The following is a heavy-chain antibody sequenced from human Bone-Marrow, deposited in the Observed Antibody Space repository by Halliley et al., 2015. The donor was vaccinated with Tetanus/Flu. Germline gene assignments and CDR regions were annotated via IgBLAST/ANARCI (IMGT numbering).Heavy chain of an antibody. V-gene: IGHV4-39*01. CDR3: VRNCSSFSRPQGKQPEKYNWFDP. Sequence: GLVKPSETLSLTCTVSGGSISSTSYYWGWIRQPPGKGLEWIASVYFSGSTHYNPSLKSRLTISVDTSKNQFSLELTSVTAADTAVYYCVRNCSSFSRPQGKQPEKYNWFDPWGQGTLVTVSS. CDR2: VYFSGST. D-gene: IGHD6-19*01. CDR1: GGSISSTSYY. J-gene: IGHJ5*02.